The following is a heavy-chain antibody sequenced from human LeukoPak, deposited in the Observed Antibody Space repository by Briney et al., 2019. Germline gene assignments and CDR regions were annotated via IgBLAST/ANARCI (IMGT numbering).Heavy chain of an antibody. Sequence: ASVRVSCKASGYTFTSYGISWVRQAPGQGLEWMGWISAYNGNTNYAQKLQGRVTMTTDTSTSTAYMELRSLRSDDTAVYYCARDFTLYSSGWRSLYNWFDPWGQGTLVTVSS. CDR2: ISAYNGNT. J-gene: IGHJ5*02. CDR1: GYTFTSYG. D-gene: IGHD6-19*01. CDR3: ARDFTLYSSGWRSLYNWFDP. V-gene: IGHV1-18*01.